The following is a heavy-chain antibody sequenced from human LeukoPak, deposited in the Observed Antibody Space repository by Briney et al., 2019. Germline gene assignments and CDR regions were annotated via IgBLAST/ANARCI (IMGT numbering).Heavy chain of an antibody. J-gene: IGHJ6*02. CDR1: GGSISSYY. CDR3: ARVLAVAGLLSYYYYYGMDV. D-gene: IGHD6-19*01. Sequence: SETLSLTCTVSGGSISSYYWSWIRQPPGKGLEWIGYIYYSGSTYYNPSLKSRVTISVDTSKNQFSLKLSSVTAADTAVYYCARVLAVAGLLSYYYYYGMDVWGQGTTVTVSS. CDR2: IYYSGST. V-gene: IGHV4-59*12.